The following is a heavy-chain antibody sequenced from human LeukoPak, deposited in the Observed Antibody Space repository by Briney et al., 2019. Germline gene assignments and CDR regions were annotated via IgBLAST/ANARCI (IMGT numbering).Heavy chain of an antibody. CDR1: VYTFTGYF. V-gene: IGHV1-2*02. CDR2: INPNSGGT. CDR3: ARGVAGTPLTDY. J-gene: IGHJ4*02. Sequence: GSSVKVSCKSSVYTFTGYFVHWLRQAPAQALEWMGWINPNSGGTNYAQKFQGRVTMTRDTSISIAYMELSRLRSDDTAVYYCARGVAGTPLTDYWGQGTLVTVSS. D-gene: IGHD6-19*01.